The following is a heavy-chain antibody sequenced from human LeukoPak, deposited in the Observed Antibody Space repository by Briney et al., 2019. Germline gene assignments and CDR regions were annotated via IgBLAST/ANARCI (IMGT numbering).Heavy chain of an antibody. CDR3: AKRTYYGSGSYLLVDY. V-gene: IGHV3-23*01. D-gene: IGHD3-10*01. CDR1: GFTFSSYA. CDR2: ISGSGGST. J-gene: IGHJ4*02. Sequence: TGGSLRLSCAASGFTFSSYAMSWVRQAPGKGLEWVSAISGSGGSTYYADSVKGRFTISRDNSKNTLYLQMNSLRAEDTAVYYCAKRTYYGSGSYLLVDYWGQGTLVAVSS.